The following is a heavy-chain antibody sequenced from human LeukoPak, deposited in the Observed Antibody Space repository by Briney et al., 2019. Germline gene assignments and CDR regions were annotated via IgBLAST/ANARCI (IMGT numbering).Heavy chain of an antibody. J-gene: IGHJ4*02. CDR3: IRGTVGAPGNDY. CDR1: GFTFSSYW. D-gene: IGHD1-26*01. V-gene: IGHV3-74*01. Sequence: GGSLRLSCAASGFTFSSYWMHWVRQAPGKGLVWVSRIDTDGSFTSYADSVRGRFTISRDNAKNTLYLQMSSLRAEDTAVYYCIRGTVGAPGNDYWGQGTLVTVCS. CDR2: IDTDGSFT.